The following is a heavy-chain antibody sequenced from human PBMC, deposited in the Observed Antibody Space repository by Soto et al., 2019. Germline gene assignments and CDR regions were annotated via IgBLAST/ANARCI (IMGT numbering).Heavy chain of an antibody. CDR3: ARQRFAADY. J-gene: IGHJ4*02. D-gene: IGHD3-3*01. V-gene: IGHV1-69*01. Sequence: QVQLVQSGAEVKKPGSSVKVSCEAPGGTFDHAAITWVRQAPGQGLEWMGGINPMFNSTHYAQKFQGRVTIAADAATSTAFMELRRLRSDDTAEYYCARQRFAADYWGQGTLLIVSS. CDR2: INPMFNST. CDR1: GGTFDHAA.